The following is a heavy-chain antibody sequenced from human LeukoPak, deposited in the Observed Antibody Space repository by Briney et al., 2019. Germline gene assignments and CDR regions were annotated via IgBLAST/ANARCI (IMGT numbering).Heavy chain of an antibody. Sequence: GGSLRLACAASGFNFWSYGMTWVRQVPGKEPEWVSAISNSGGLTYYAHSVKGRFTISRDNSRNTLYLQMNSLRDEDTAVYYCTRDGLHTAHFDYWGQGTLVTVSS. CDR2: ISNSGGLT. CDR3: TRDGLHTAHFDY. J-gene: IGHJ4*02. CDR1: GFNFWSYG. V-gene: IGHV3-23*01. D-gene: IGHD5-18*01.